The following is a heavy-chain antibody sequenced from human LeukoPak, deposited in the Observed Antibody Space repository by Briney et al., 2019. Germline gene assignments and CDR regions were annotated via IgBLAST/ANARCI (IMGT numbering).Heavy chain of an antibody. D-gene: IGHD2-2*01. CDR3: ARDRIVVVPAATDDYYYGMDV. CDR2: ISSSSSYI. Sequence: GGFLRLSCAASGFTFSSYSMNWVRRAPGKGLEWVSSISSSSSYIYYADSVKGRFTISRDNAKNSLYLQRNSLRAEDTAVYYCARDRIVVVPAATDDYYYGMDVWGQGATVTVSS. J-gene: IGHJ6*02. CDR1: GFTFSSYS. V-gene: IGHV3-21*01.